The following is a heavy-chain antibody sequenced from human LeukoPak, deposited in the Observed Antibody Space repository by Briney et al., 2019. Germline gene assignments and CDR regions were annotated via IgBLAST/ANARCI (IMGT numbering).Heavy chain of an antibody. D-gene: IGHD3-3*01. CDR3: TRSLGVVIHGGMDV. J-gene: IGHJ6*02. CDR1: GGSISSYH. CDR2: IYYTGST. V-gene: IGHV4-59*01. Sequence: NPSETLSLTCTVSGGSISSYHWSWIRQPPGKGLEWIGHIYYTGSTNYNPSLKSRVTIPLDTSKNQFSLKPSSVTAADTAVYYCTRSLGVVIHGGMDVWGQGTTVTVSS.